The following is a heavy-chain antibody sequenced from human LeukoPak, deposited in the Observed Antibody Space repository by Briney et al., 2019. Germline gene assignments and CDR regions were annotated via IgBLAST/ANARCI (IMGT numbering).Heavy chain of an antibody. D-gene: IGHD2-2*02. J-gene: IGHJ5*02. CDR1: GDSVSSNTAA. V-gene: IGHV6-1*01. CDR2: TYYRSKWYN. Sequence: SQTLSLTCAISGDSVSSNTAAWNWIRQSPSRGLEWLGRTYYRSKWYNDYAVSVKSRITINPDTSKNQFSLQLNSVTPEDTAVYYCAREGNVVVPAAIFSWFDPWGQGTLVTVSS. CDR3: AREGNVVVPAAIFSWFDP.